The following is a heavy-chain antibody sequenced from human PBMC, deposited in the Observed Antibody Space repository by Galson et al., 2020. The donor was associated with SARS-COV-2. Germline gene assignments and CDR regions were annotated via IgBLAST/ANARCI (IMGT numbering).Heavy chain of an antibody. Sequence: SQTLSLTCTVSGGSISSYYWRWLRQPPGKGLECIGYIYYSGSTNYNPSLKSRVTISVDTSKNQFSLKLSSVTAADTAVYYCARASITIFGVVTYGMDVWGQGTTVTVSS. V-gene: IGHV4-59*01. CDR1: GGSISSYY. J-gene: IGHJ6*02. CDR3: ARASITIFGVVTYGMDV. D-gene: IGHD3-3*01. CDR2: IYYSGST.